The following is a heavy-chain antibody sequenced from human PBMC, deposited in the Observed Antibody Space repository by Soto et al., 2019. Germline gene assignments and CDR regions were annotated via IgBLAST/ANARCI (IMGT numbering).Heavy chain of an antibody. CDR1: GYAFTSYG. V-gene: IGHV1-18*04. CDR3: ARGGSYCSSTSCYPPNWFDP. Sequence: QVQLVQSGAEVKKPGASVKVSCKASGYAFTSYGISWVRQAPGQGLEWMGWISVYNGNTNYAQKLQGRVTMTTDTSTSTAYMELRSLRSDDTAVYYCARGGSYCSSTSCYPPNWFDPWGQGTLVTVSS. J-gene: IGHJ5*02. CDR2: ISVYNGNT. D-gene: IGHD2-2*01.